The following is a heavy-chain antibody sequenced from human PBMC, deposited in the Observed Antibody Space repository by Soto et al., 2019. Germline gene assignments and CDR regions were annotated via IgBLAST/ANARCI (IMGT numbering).Heavy chain of an antibody. D-gene: IGHD6-19*01. J-gene: IGHJ6*02. CDR1: GYTFSKYY. CDR2: IIPIFGTA. V-gene: IGHV1-69*06. Sequence: SVKVSCKASGYTFSKYYMHWVRQAPGQGLEWMGGIIPIFGTANYAQKFQGRVTITADKSTSTAYMELSSLRSEDTAVYYCAREIAVAGRGYYYYYGMDVWGQGTTVTVSS. CDR3: AREIAVAGRGYYYYYGMDV.